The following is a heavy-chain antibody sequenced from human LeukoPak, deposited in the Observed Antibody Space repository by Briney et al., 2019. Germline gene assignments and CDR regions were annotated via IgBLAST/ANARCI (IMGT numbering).Heavy chain of an antibody. CDR2: IYYSGST. V-gene: IGHV4-59*08. CDR1: GGSISSYY. J-gene: IGHJ3*02. D-gene: IGHD6-19*01. CDR3: ARGEKLQPSDFGWVYAFDI. Sequence: PSETLSLTCTVSGGSISSYYWSWIRQPPGKGLEWIGYIYYSGSTNYNPSLKSRVTISVDTSKNQFSLKLSSVTAADTAVYYCARGEKLQPSDFGWVYAFDIWGQGTMVTVSS.